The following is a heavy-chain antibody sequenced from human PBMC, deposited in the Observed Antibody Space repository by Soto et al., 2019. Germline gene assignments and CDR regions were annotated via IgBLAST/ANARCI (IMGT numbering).Heavy chain of an antibody. Sequence: SPFKMMCKVSGHTFTDSYLHWGRQSAGQRLEAMGWMNVNTVSTNAPQKFQDRVTMTRDTSINTTFMQLPGLTSDDTAVYFCARKCPDTCSVNKDAFKRWGQMTMVPV. V-gene: IGHV1-2*02. CDR3: ARKCPDTCSVNKDAFKR. CDR1: GHTFTDSY. CDR2: MNVNTVST. D-gene: IGHD3-10*02. J-gene: IGHJ3*01.